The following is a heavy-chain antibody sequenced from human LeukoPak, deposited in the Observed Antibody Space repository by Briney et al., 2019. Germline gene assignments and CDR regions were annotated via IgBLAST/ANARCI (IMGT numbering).Heavy chain of an antibody. CDR1: GGSLSGYY. V-gene: IGHV4-34*01. CDR2: IYHSGTT. Sequence: PSETLSLTCAVYGGSLSGYYWSWIRQPPGKGLEWIGSIYHSGTTSYNPSLKSRVTISVDTSKNQFSLRLSSVTAADTAVYYCARGRGDYVDCYFDYWGQGTLVTVSS. D-gene: IGHD4-17*01. J-gene: IGHJ4*02. CDR3: ARGRGDYVDCYFDY.